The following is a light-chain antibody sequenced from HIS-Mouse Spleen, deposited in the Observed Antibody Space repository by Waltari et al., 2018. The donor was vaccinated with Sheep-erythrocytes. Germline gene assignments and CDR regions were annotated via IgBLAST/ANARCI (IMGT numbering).Light chain of an antibody. CDR1: SSDVWSYNL. CDR3: SSYAGSSTWV. V-gene: IGLV2-14*02. CDR2: EVS. J-gene: IGLJ3*02. Sequence: QSALTQPASVSGSPGQSITISCTGTSSDVWSYNLVSWYQQHPGKAPKLMIYEVSKRPSGVPDRFSGSKSGNTASLTVSGLQAEDEADYYCSSYAGSSTWVFGGGTKLTVL.